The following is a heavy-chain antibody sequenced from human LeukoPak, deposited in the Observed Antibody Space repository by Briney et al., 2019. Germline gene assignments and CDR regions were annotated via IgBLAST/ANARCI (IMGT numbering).Heavy chain of an antibody. CDR2: INPNSGGT. D-gene: IGHD6-19*01. CDR3: ARDRGGAVAGSFDY. Sequence: ASVKVSCKASGYTFTGYYMHWVRQAPGQGLEWMGWINPNSGGTNYAQKFQGRVTMTRDTSISTAYMELSRLRSDDTAVYYCARDRGGAVAGSFDYWGQGTLVTVSS. J-gene: IGHJ4*02. V-gene: IGHV1-2*02. CDR1: GYTFTGYY.